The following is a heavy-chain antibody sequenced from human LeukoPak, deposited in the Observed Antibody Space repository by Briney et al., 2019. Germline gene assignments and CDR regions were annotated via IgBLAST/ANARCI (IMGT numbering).Heavy chain of an antibody. CDR1: GYSFTSYW. V-gene: IGHV5-51*01. D-gene: IGHD6-13*01. J-gene: IGHJ4*02. CDR3: AGLEGQQLGPLYYFDY. Sequence: GESLKISCKGSGYSFTSYWIGWVRQMPGKGLEWMGIIYPGDSDTRYSPSFQGQVTISADKSISTAYLQWSSLKASDTAMYYCAGLEGQQLGPLYYFDYWGQGTLVTVSS. CDR2: IYPGDSDT.